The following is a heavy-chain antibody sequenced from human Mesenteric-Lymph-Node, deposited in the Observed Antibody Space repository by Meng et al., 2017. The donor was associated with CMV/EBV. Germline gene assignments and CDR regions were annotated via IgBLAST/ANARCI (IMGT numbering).Heavy chain of an antibody. CDR1: GVSFSDYY. J-gene: IGHJ5*02. D-gene: IGHD4-23*01. CDR2: VNESGNT. Sequence: QLQLQPGGAGLLKPSQTLSLTCTVSGVSFSDYYCAWIWQSPGTGLGLVWVVNESGNTNYNPSLESRVIISVDTSKNQFSLNLSSVTAADTAVYYCVRETLGYGGINWFDPWGQGTLVTVSS. CDR3: VRETLGYGGINWFDP. V-gene: IGHV4-34*01.